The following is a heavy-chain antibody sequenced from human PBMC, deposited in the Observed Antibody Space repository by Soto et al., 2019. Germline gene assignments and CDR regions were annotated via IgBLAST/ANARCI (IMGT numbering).Heavy chain of an antibody. CDR2: ISYDGSNK. J-gene: IGHJ6*02. CDR1: GFTFSSYA. Sequence: LRLSCAASGFTFSSYAMHWVRQAPGKGLEWVAVISYDGSNKYYADSVKGRFTISRDNSKNTLYLQMNSLRAEDTAVYYCARDVESGSSQYYYYYYRMDVWGQGTTVTVSS. V-gene: IGHV3-30-3*01. D-gene: IGHD1-26*01. CDR3: ARDVESGSSQYYYYYYRMDV.